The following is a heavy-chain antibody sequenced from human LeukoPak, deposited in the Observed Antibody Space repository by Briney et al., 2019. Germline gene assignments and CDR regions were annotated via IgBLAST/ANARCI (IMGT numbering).Heavy chain of an antibody. CDR1: GYTFTGYY. CDR3: AREVLVSPYYFDY. J-gene: IGHJ4*02. Sequence: ASVKVSCKASGYTFTGYYMHWVRQAPGQGLEWMGRINPNSGGTNYAQKFQGSVTMTRDTSISTAYMELSRLRSDDTAVYYCAREVLVSPYYFDYWGQGTLVTVSS. CDR2: INPNSGGT. V-gene: IGHV1-2*06. D-gene: IGHD4/OR15-4a*01.